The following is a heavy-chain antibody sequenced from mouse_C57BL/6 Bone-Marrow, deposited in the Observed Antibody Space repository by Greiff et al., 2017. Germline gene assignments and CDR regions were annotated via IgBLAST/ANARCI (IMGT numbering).Heavy chain of an antibody. Sequence: VQLQQSGAELMKPGASVKLSCKATGYTFTGYWIEWVKQRPGHGLEWIGEILPGSGSTNYNEKFKGKATFTAATSSNTAYMQLSSLTTEDSAIYYCARGEVYYGCERAWFAYWGQGTLVTVSA. D-gene: IGHD2-2*01. CDR2: ILPGSGST. CDR1: GYTFTGYW. CDR3: ARGEVYYGCERAWFAY. V-gene: IGHV1-9*01. J-gene: IGHJ3*01.